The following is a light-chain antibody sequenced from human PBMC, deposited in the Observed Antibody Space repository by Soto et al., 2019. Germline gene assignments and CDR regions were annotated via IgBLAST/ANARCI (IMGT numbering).Light chain of an antibody. CDR2: DAS. V-gene: IGKV1-33*01. Sequence: DIQMTQSPSSLSASVGDRVTISCQASQDISNSLNCYQQKPGKAPKLLIYDASNLETGVPSRFSGSGSGTDFTFTISSLQPEDIATYYCQHCDSLPLTFGQGTRLEIK. J-gene: IGKJ5*01. CDR1: QDISNS. CDR3: QHCDSLPLT.